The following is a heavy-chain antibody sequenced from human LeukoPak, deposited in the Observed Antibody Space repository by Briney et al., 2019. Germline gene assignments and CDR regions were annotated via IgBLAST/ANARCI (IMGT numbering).Heavy chain of an antibody. J-gene: IGHJ3*02. D-gene: IGHD3-10*01. Sequence: ASVKVSCKASGHTFNTYYMHWVRQAPGQGLEWMGWINPNSGGTNYAQKFQGRVTMTRDTSISTAYMELSRLRSDDTAVYYCARTLAHGSGSYYNVGGAGAFDIWGQGTMVTVSS. CDR2: INPNSGGT. V-gene: IGHV1-2*02. CDR1: GHTFNTYY. CDR3: ARTLAHGSGSYYNVGGAGAFDI.